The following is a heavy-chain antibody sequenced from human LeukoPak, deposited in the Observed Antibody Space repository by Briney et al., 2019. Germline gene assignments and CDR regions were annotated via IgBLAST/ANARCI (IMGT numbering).Heavy chain of an antibody. Sequence: PSETLSLTCAVYGGSFSGYYWSWIRQPPGKGLEWIGEINHSGSTNYNPSLKSRVTISVDTSKNQFSLKLSSVTAADTAVYYCARGGHSYGFSRDCGQGTLVTVPS. V-gene: IGHV4-34*01. CDR3: ARGGHSYGFSRD. CDR2: INHSGST. CDR1: GGSFSGYY. J-gene: IGHJ1*01. D-gene: IGHD5-18*01.